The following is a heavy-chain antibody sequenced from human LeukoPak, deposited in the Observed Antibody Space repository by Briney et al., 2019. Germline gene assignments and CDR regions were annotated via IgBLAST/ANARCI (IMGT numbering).Heavy chain of an antibody. CDR2: IGGSGDST. J-gene: IGHJ4*02. CDR3: AKDHPRIAAAGTIGDY. CDR1: GFTFSSYA. D-gene: IGHD6-13*01. Sequence: GGSLRLSCAASGFTFSSYAMSWVRQAPGKGLEWVSAIGGSGDSTYYADSVKGRFTISRDNSKNTLYLQMNSLRAEDTAVYYCAKDHPRIAAAGTIGDYWGQGTLVTVSS. V-gene: IGHV3-23*01.